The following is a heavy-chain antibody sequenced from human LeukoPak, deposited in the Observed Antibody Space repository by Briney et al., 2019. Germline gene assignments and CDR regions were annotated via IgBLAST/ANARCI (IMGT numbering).Heavy chain of an antibody. V-gene: IGHV1-2*02. J-gene: IGHJ4*02. CDR3: ASGLWVTAIEEGLIGNNDF. D-gene: IGHD2-21*02. CDR1: GYTFTGYY. CDR2: INPNSGGT. Sequence: ASVKLSCKASGYTFTGYYMHWVRQAPGQRLEWMGWINPNSGGTNYAQKSQGMVTMTRDTSISTAYMELSRLRSDDTAVYYCASGLWVTAIEEGLIGNNDFWGQGTLVTVSS.